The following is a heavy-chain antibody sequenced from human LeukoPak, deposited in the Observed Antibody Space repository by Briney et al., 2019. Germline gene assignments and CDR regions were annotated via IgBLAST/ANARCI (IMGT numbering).Heavy chain of an antibody. CDR2: ISGSGTHT. D-gene: IGHD3-16*01. Sequence: GGSLRLSCAASGFTFSSYAMSWVRQAPGKGLEWVPAISGSGTHTYYADSVKGRFTISRDNSKNTLYLQMNSLRAEDTAVYYCAKGGGIGGAFDIWGQGTMVTVSS. CDR1: GFTFSSYA. V-gene: IGHV3-23*01. J-gene: IGHJ3*02. CDR3: AKGGGIGGAFDI.